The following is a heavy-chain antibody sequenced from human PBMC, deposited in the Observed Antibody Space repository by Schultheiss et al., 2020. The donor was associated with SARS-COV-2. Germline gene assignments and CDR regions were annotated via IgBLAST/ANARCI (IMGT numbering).Heavy chain of an antibody. CDR1: GFTFSNSW. Sequence: GGSLRLSCAASGFTFSNSWMHWVRQAPGEGLVWVSRMNPSAGDIKYADSVRGRFFISRDNAQNTLFLEMNSLRVEDTAVYYCARDHPPSTAGLDLWGQGTMVTVS. V-gene: IGHV3-74*01. J-gene: IGHJ3*01. D-gene: IGHD2-2*01. CDR2: MNPSAGDI. CDR3: ARDHPPSTAGLDL.